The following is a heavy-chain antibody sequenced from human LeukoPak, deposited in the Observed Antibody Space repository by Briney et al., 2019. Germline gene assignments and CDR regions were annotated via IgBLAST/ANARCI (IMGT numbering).Heavy chain of an antibody. Sequence: SETLSLTCTVSGGSMSSHYWSWIRQPPGKGLEWLGYISYIGSTNYSPSLKSRVTISIDTSKNQFSLRLSSVTAADTALYFCAGDQLALNALNIWGQGTMVSVSS. V-gene: IGHV4-59*11. J-gene: IGHJ3*02. CDR1: GGSMSSHY. D-gene: IGHD5-18*01. CDR3: AGDQLALNALNI. CDR2: ISYIGST.